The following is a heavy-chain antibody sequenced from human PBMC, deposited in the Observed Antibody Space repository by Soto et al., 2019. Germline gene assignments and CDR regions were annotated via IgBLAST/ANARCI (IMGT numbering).Heavy chain of an antibody. CDR1: GFTFSSYS. D-gene: IGHD3-22*01. CDR3: ARGPYYDSSGYYFDDAFDI. CDR2: ISSSSSYI. J-gene: IGHJ3*02. V-gene: IGHV3-21*01. Sequence: EVQLVESGGGLVKPGGSLRLSCAASGFTFSSYSMNWVRQAPGKGLEWVSSISSSSSYIYYADSVKGRFTISRDNAKNSLYLQMNSLRAEDTAVYYCARGPYYDSSGYYFDDAFDIWGQGTMVTVSS.